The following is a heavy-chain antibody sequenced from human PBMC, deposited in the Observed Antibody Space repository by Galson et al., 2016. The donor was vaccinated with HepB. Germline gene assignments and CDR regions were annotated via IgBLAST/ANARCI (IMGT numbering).Heavy chain of an antibody. D-gene: IGHD3-10*01. V-gene: IGHV3-7*01. CDR2: IKQDGSEQ. J-gene: IGHJ4*02. CDR3: AREIPSRGKSDY. CDR1: GFTFSSYW. Sequence: SLRLSCAASGFTFSSYWMSWVRQAPGKRLECVANIKQDGSEQYYVDSVKGRFTISRDNAKKSLYLRMNSLRAEDTAVYYCAREIPSRGKSDYWGQGTLVTVSS.